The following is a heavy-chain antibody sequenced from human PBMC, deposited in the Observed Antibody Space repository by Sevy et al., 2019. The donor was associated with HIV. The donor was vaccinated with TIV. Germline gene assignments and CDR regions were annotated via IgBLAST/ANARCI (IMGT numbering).Heavy chain of an antibody. Sequence: GGSLISCAASGFTFSSYWMSWVRQAPGKGLEWVANIKQDGSKKEYVDSVKGRFIISRDNGKNSVYLQMNSLRAEDTAVYYCAREGSGGFDYWGQGTLVTVSS. CDR3: AREGSGGFDY. CDR2: IKQDGSKK. V-gene: IGHV3-7*01. J-gene: IGHJ4*02. D-gene: IGHD2-15*01. CDR1: GFTFSSYW.